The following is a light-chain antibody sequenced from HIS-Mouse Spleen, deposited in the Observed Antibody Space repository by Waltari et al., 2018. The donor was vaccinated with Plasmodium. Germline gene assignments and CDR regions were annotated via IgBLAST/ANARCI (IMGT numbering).Light chain of an antibody. CDR3: MQALQTPPT. V-gene: IGKV2-28*01. CDR1: QSLLHSNGYNY. CDR2: LGS. Sequence: DLVMTQSPLSLPVTPGEPASISCSSSQSLLHSNGYNYLDWYLQKPGQSPQLLIYLGSNRASGVPDRFSGSGSGTDFTLKISRVEAEDVGVYYCMQALQTPPTFGQGTKLEIK. J-gene: IGKJ2*01.